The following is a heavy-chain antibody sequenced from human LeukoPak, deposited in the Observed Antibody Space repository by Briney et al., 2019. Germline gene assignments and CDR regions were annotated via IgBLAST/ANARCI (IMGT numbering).Heavy chain of an antibody. V-gene: IGHV3-49*04. CDR2: IRSKAYGGTT. CDR3: TRDSYDFWSGGMYYFDY. D-gene: IGHD3-3*01. CDR1: GFTFGDYA. J-gene: IGHJ4*02. Sequence: PGGSLRLSCTASGFTFGDYAMSWVRQAPGKGLEWVGFIRSKAYGGTTEYAAAVKGRFTISRDDSKSIAYLQMNSMKTEGTAVYYCTRDSYDFWSGGMYYFDYWGQGTLVTVSS.